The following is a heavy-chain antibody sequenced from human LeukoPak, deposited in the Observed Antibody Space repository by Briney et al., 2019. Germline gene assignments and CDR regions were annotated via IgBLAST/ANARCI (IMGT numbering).Heavy chain of an antibody. D-gene: IGHD3-3*01. J-gene: IGHJ4*02. CDR3: ARLYFDFWSGYSDY. CDR1: GGSITTHDNY. Sequence: PSETLSLTCTVSGGSITTHDNYWGWIRQPPGKGLEWIGSISYSGNIYRSPSLQSRVTMSIDTSRNNFSLKLSSVTAADTAVYYCARLYFDFWSGYSDYWGQGTLVTVSS. CDR2: ISYSGNI. V-gene: IGHV4-39*02.